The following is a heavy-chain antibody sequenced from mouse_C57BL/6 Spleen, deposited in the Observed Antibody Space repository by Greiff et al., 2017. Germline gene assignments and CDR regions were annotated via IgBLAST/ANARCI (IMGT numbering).Heavy chain of an antibody. CDR2: ISSGGSYT. V-gene: IGHV5-6*02. J-gene: IGHJ3*01. D-gene: IGHD4-1*01. CDR3: ARHAEGPGISLFAY. CDR1: GFTFSSYG. Sequence: DVMLVESGGDLVKPGGSLKLSCAASGFTFSSYGMSWVRQTPDKRLEWVATISSGGSYTYYPDSVKGRFTIARDNAKNTLYLQLSSLKSEDTAMYYCARHAEGPGISLFAYWGQGTLVTVSA.